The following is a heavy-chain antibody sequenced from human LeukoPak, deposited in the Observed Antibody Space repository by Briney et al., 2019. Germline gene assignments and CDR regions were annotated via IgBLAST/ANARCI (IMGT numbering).Heavy chain of an antibody. V-gene: IGHV3-23*01. CDR2: LRGGTT. Sequence: PGGSLRLSCAASGFTFSTYGMNWVRQAPGKGLEWVSGLRGGTTNYADSVEGRFTISRDNSKNTLYLQMNSLRAEDTAVYYCAIQAGVAGAEFDYWGQGTLVTVSS. CDR1: GFTFSTYG. CDR3: AIQAGVAGAEFDY. D-gene: IGHD6-19*01. J-gene: IGHJ4*02.